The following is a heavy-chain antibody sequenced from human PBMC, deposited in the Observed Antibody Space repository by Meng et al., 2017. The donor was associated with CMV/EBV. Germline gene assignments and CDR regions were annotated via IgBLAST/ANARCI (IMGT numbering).Heavy chain of an antibody. V-gene: IGHV1-2*02. D-gene: IGHD3-22*01. CDR1: GYTFTGYY. CDR3: ARYDRRVGFPYGMDV. J-gene: IGHJ6*02. Sequence: GGSLRLSCAASGYTFTGYYMHWVRQAPGQGLEWMGWMNPNSGGTNYAQKFQGRVTMTRDTSISTAYMELSRLRSDDTAVYYCARYDRRVGFPYGMDVWGQGTTVTVSS. CDR2: MNPNSGGT.